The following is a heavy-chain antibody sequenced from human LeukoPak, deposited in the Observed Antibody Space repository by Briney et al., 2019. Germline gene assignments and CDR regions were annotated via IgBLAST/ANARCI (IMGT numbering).Heavy chain of an antibody. D-gene: IGHD3-22*01. CDR1: GGSISSSSYY. CDR3: ARQPTYYYDSSGYWGYYYYGMDV. Sequence: PSETLSLTCTVSGGSISSSSYYWGCIRQPPGKGLEWIGSIYYSGSTYYNPSLKSRVTISVDTSKNQFSLKLSSVTAADTAVYYCARQPTYYYDSSGYWGYYYYGMDVWGQGTTVTVSS. CDR2: IYYSGST. V-gene: IGHV4-39*01. J-gene: IGHJ6*02.